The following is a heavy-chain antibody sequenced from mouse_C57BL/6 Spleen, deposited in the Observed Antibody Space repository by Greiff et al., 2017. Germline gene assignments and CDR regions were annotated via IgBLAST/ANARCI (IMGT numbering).Heavy chain of an antibody. D-gene: IGHD1-1*01. J-gene: IGHJ2*01. V-gene: IGHV7-3*01. CDR1: GFTFTDYY. CDR2: IRNKANGYTT. Sequence: DVQLVESGGGLVQPGGSLILSCAASGFTFTDYYMSWVRQPPGKALEWLGFIRNKANGYTTEYSASVKGRFTISRDNSQSILYLQMNALRAEDSATYYCARYIITTVVFDYWGQGTTLTVSS. CDR3: ARYIITTVVFDY.